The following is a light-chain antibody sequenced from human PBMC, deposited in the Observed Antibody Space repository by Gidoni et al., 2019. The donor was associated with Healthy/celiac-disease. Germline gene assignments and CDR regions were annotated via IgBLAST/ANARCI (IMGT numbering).Light chain of an antibody. CDR2: KAS. J-gene: IGKJ1*01. CDR3: QQYNSYPWT. V-gene: IGKV1-5*03. CDR1: QSISSW. Sequence: DFQMTQSPSTRSASVGDRDTITCRASQSISSWLAWYQQKPGKAPKLLIYKASSLESGVPSRFSGSGSGTEFTLTISSLQPDDFATYYCQQYNSYPWTFGQGTKVEIK.